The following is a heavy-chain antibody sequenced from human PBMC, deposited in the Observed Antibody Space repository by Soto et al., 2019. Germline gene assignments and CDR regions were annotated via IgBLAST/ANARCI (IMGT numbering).Heavy chain of an antibody. CDR1: GFTFSAHS. CDR2: ISSSSTYI. CDR3: GGGGQLDP. J-gene: IGHJ5*02. V-gene: IGHV3-21*01. Sequence: TGGSLRLSCAASGFTFSAHSMNWVRQAPGRGLEWVSSISSSSTYIFYADSIKGRFTISRDDARNSLYLQMNGLRVEDTAVYYCGGGGQLDPWGQGTLVTVSS. D-gene: IGHD3-10*01.